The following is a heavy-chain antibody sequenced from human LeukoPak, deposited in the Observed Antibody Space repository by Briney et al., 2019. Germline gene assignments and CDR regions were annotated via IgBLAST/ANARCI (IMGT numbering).Heavy chain of an antibody. CDR2: IYSSGRT. CDR3: ERGAGLRYLGFDAFDI. D-gene: IGHD3-9*01. CDR1: GDSISSGSYY. J-gene: IGHJ3*02. V-gene: IGHV4-61*02. Sequence: KPSETLSLTCTVSGDSISSGSYYWSWIRQPAGEGLEWIGRIYSSGRTHYSPSLKSRVAISVDTSKNRFSLRLSSVTAADTAVYYCERGAGLRYLGFDAFDIWGQGTMVTVSS.